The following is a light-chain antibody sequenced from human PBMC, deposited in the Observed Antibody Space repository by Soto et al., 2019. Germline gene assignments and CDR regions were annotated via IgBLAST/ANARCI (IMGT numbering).Light chain of an antibody. CDR2: ATS. Sequence: AIQMTQSPSSLSASVGDRVTITCRASQDIRTELGWYQQKPGKAPNLLIYATSSLQSGVPSRFSGSGSGTDFTLTISSLQPEDFATYYCLQDYNYPRTFGQGTKVGIK. CDR3: LQDYNYPRT. V-gene: IGKV1-6*01. CDR1: QDIRTE. J-gene: IGKJ1*01.